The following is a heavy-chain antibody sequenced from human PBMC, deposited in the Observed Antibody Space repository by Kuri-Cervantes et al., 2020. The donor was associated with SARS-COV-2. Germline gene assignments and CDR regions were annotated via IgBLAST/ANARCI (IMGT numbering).Heavy chain of an antibody. D-gene: IGHD6-13*01. CDR2: ISTYNGNT. CDR1: GYTFTSYG. Sequence: ASVKVSCKASGYTFTSYGISWVRQAPGQGLEWMGWISTYNGNTNYAQKLQGRVTMTTDTSTSTAYMELRSLRSDDTAVYYCASAIAAADPTGWFDPWGQGTLVTVSS. CDR3: ASAIAAADPTGWFDP. V-gene: IGHV1-18*01. J-gene: IGHJ5*02.